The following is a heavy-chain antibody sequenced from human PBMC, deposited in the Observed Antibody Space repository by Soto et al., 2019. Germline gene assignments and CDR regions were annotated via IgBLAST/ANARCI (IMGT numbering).Heavy chain of an antibody. V-gene: IGHV4-61*01. CDR3: ARGRGYGYGIDY. CDR1: GGSVSSGNHY. J-gene: IGHJ4*02. D-gene: IGHD5-18*01. Sequence: QVQLQESGPGLVKPSETLSLTCTVSGGSVSSGNHYWSWIRQPPGKELEFIAYVFYSGSDNYNPSLKSRVTTSIDTSKNQFSLNLRSVTAADTAVYYCARGRGYGYGIDYRGQGTLVTVSS. CDR2: VFYSGSD.